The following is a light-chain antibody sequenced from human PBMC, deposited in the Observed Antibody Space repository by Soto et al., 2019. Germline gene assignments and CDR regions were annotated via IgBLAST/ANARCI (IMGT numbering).Light chain of an antibody. CDR2: GNN. Sequence: QSVLTQPPSVSGAPGQRVTISCTGSSSNIGAGYDVHWYQQLPGTAPKLLIYGNNNRPSGVPGRFSGSKSGTSASLAITGLQAEDEAHYYCQSYDSSLSGYVFGTRTKLTVL. CDR1: SSNIGAGYD. J-gene: IGLJ1*01. V-gene: IGLV1-40*01. CDR3: QSYDSSLSGYV.